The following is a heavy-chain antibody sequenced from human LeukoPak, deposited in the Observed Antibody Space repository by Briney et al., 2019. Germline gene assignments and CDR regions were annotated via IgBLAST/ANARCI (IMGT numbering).Heavy chain of an antibody. D-gene: IGHD3-16*01. CDR1: GYTFTGYY. V-gene: IGHV1-2*02. CDR2: INPNSGGT. Sequence: ASVKVSCKASGYTFTGYYMHWVRQAPGQGLEWMGWINPNSGGTNYAQKFQGRVTMTRDTSISTAYMELSRLRSDDTAVYYCARARISTFGGATYRDWGQGTLVTVSS. J-gene: IGHJ4*02. CDR3: ARARISTFGGATYRD.